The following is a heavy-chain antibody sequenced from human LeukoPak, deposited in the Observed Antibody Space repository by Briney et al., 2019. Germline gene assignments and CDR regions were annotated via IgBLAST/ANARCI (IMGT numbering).Heavy chain of an antibody. CDR1: GGSISPYY. Sequence: SESLSLTCAVSGGSISPYYWMWIRQPPGKGLEWIGYISYSGSTSFNPSLKSRVTISLDTSTNQVSLKLRSVTAADTAVYYCARAGSYRLTTTLWGQGTLVTVSS. CDR3: ARAGSYRLTTTL. D-gene: IGHD4-17*01. V-gene: IGHV4-59*12. J-gene: IGHJ4*02. CDR2: ISYSGST.